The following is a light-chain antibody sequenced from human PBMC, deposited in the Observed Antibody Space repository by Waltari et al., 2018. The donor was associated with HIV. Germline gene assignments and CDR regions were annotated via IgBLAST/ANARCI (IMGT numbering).Light chain of an antibody. CDR3: SSYGDSLRVL. CDR1: SSDIGAYDS. V-gene: IGLV2-8*01. CDR2: EVT. Sequence: QSALTQPPSASGSLGQSVTISCTGSSSDIGAYDSVSWFQQHPRSAPKLLLYEVTRRPTSVSDRCSGSRSGSTAFLTVAGLQPDEGATYFCSSYGDSLRVLFGGGTNVTVL. J-gene: IGLJ3*02.